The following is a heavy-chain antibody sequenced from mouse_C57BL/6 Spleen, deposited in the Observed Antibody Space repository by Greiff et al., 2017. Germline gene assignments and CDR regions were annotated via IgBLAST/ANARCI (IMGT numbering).Heavy chain of an antibody. CDR2: IDPSDSYT. V-gene: IGHV1-69*01. D-gene: IGHD2-3*01. J-gene: IGHJ1*03. CDR3: ARAPFHDGYWYFDV. Sequence: VQLQQPGAELVMPGASVKLSCKASVYTFTSYWMHWVKQRPGQGLEWIGEIDPSDSYTNYNQKFKGKSTLTVDKSSSTAYMQLSSLTSEDSAVYYCARAPFHDGYWYFDVWGTGTTVTVSS. CDR1: VYTFTSYW.